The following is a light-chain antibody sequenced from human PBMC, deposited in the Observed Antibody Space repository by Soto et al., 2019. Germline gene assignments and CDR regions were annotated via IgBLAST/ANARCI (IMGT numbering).Light chain of an antibody. J-gene: IGLJ1*01. CDR2: QDS. V-gene: IGLV3-1*01. CDR1: KLGDKY. CDR3: QAWDSSNYV. Sequence: SYELTQPHSVSVATAQTASITCSGDKLGDKYACWYQQKPGQSPVLVIYQDSKRPSGIPERFSGSNSGNTATLTISGTQAMDEADYYCQAWDSSNYVFGTGTKVTV.